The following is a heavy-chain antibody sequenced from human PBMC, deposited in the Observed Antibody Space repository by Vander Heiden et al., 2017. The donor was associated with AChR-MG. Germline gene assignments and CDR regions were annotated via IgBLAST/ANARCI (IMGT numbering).Heavy chain of an antibody. CDR2: ISYDGSNK. CDR3: ARGLRWSRGVYFDY. V-gene: IGHV3-30-3*01. J-gene: IGHJ4*02. D-gene: IGHD4-17*01. CDR1: GVTCGRYA. Sequence: QVQLVESGGGVGQPGRCLGLSCAASGVTCGRYAMHGVRQAPGNGLEWVAFISYDGSNKYYADSVKGRFTISRDNSKNTLYLQMNSLRAEDTAVYYCARGLRWSRGVYFDYWGQGTLVTVSS.